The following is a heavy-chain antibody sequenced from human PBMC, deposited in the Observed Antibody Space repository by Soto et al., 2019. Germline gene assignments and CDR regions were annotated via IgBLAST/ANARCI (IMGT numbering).Heavy chain of an antibody. CDR2: IFYNGAT. D-gene: IGHD3-10*01. V-gene: IGHV4-39*02. CDR1: GGSVSDSNYY. CDR3: AREDRSMVRETGTN. J-gene: IGHJ4*02. Sequence: QLQLQESGPGLVKPSETLSLTCTVFGGSVSDSNYYWGWVLQPPGKGLEWLATIFYNGATQFSPSLRSRVSISVDRSTNQFSVRLNTVTAADTAVYYCAREDRSMVRETGTNWGLGTLVTVSS.